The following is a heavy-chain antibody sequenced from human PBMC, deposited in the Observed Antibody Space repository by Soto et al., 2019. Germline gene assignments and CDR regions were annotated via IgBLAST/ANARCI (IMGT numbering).Heavy chain of an antibody. CDR3: ATVGGSYLAIPSGY. D-gene: IGHD1-26*01. Sequence: QLQLQESGPGLVKPSETLSLTCTVSGYSISTNNYYWGWIRQPPGKGLEWIGSISYIGDTYYNPFRRGRVTISVDTSKNQFSLRLSSVTAADTAVYYCATVGGSYLAIPSGYWGQGTLVTVSS. V-gene: IGHV4-39*01. CDR2: ISYIGDT. CDR1: GYSISTNNYY. J-gene: IGHJ4*02.